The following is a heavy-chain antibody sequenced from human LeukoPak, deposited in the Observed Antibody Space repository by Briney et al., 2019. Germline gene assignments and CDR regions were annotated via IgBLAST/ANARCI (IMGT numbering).Heavy chain of an antibody. Sequence: ASVKVSCKASGYTFTSYAMHWVRQAPGQRLEWMGWINAGNGNTKYSQKFQGRVTITRDTSASTAYMELSSLRSEDTAVYYCARDPGPGIAAAGTPYFDYWGQGTLVTVSS. CDR2: INAGNGNT. D-gene: IGHD6-13*01. V-gene: IGHV1-3*01. CDR1: GYTFTSYA. J-gene: IGHJ4*02. CDR3: ARDPGPGIAAAGTPYFDY.